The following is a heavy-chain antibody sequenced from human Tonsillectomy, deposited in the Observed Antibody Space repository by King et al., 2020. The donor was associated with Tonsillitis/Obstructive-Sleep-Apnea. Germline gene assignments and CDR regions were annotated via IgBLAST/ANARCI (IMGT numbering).Heavy chain of an antibody. V-gene: IGHV2-5*01. Sequence: TLKESGPTLVKPTQTLTLTCTFSGFSLTTGVGVGWIRQPPGKALEWLALIFWNGDSRYSPSLRSRLTVTKDTPKNQGVLTMTNMDPVDTATYYCAPRRRGGGLTARGKYYYYMDVWGTGTTVTVSS. J-gene: IGHJ6*03. CDR1: GFSLTTGVG. CDR3: APRRRGGGLTARGKYYYYMDV. CDR2: IFWNGDS. D-gene: IGHD6-6*01.